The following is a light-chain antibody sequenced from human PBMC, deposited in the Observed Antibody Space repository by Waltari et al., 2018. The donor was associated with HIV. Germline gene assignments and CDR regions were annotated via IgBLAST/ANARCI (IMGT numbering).Light chain of an antibody. V-gene: IGKV3-11*01. J-gene: IGKJ4*01. Sequence: EVVLTHSPTTLSLSLGERATLSCRSSQSVSYYLAWYQQKPGQAPRLLIYDASNRATGIPARFSGSGSGTDFTLTISSLEPEDFAVYYCQQRSNWRRSGLTFGGGTKVEIK. CDR3: QQRSNWRRSGLT. CDR1: QSVSYY. CDR2: DAS.